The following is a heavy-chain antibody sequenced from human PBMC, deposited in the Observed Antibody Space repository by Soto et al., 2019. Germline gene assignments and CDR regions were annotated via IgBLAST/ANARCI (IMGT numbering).Heavy chain of an antibody. J-gene: IGHJ5*02. CDR2: IYYSGST. V-gene: IGHV4-39*01. Sequence: PSETLSLTCTVSGGSISSSSYYWGWIRQPPGKGLEWIGSIYYSGSTYYNPSLKSRVTISVDTSKNQFSLKLSSVTAADTAVYYFARHRIQLWLWGWFDPWGQGTLVTVSS. D-gene: IGHD5-18*01. CDR1: GGSISSSSYY. CDR3: ARHRIQLWLWGWFDP.